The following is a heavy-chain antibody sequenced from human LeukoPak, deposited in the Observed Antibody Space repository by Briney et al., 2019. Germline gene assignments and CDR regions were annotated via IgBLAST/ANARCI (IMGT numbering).Heavy chain of an antibody. D-gene: IGHD2-15*01. J-gene: IGHJ4*01. CDR1: GFTFSSYA. CDR2: ISGSGGST. Sequence: GGSLRLSCAASGFTFSSYAMSWVRQAPGKGLEWVSAISGSGGSTYYADSVKGRFTISRDNSKNTLYLQMNSLRAEDTAVYYFAKVGIVVVVAARPHFGYLGQGTLVTVSS. V-gene: IGHV3-23*01. CDR3: AKVGIVVVVAARPHFGY.